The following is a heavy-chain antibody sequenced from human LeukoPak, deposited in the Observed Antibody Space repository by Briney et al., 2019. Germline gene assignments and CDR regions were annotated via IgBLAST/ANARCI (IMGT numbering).Heavy chain of an antibody. Sequence: SETLSLTCTVSGGSISSDTYYWAWIRQPPGKGLEWIGSIYHSGSTYYNPSLKSRVTISVDTSKNQFSLKLSSVTAADTAVYYCARHCPETDWSGYLYNWFDPWGRGTLVTVSS. V-gene: IGHV4-39*01. J-gene: IGHJ5*02. CDR1: GGSISSDTYY. CDR2: IYHSGST. CDR3: ARHCPETDWSGYLYNWFDP. D-gene: IGHD3-3*01.